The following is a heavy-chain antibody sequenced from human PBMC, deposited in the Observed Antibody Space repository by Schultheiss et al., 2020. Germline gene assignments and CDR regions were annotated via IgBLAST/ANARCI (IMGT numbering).Heavy chain of an antibody. V-gene: IGHV3-21*01. CDR1: GFTFSSYS. D-gene: IGHD3-10*01. CDR2: ISSSSSYI. CDR3: ARGRTNADNWFDT. Sequence: GESLKISCAASGFTFSSYSMNWVRQAPGKGLEWVSCISSSSSYIYYADSVKGRFTISRDNAKNSLYLQMSSLRDEDTAVYFCARGRTNADNWFDTWGQGTLVNVSS. J-gene: IGHJ5*02.